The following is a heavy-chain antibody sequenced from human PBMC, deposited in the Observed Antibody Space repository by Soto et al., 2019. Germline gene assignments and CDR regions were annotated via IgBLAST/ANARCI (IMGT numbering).Heavy chain of an antibody. V-gene: IGHV1-69*13. CDR3: ARGISGWSLDFPTQYYFDY. D-gene: IGHD6-19*01. CDR2: IIPIFGTA. J-gene: IGHJ4*02. CDR1: GGTFSSYA. Sequence: GASVKVSCKASGGTFSSYAISWVRQAPGQGLEWMGGIIPIFGTANYAQKFQGRVTITADESTSTAYMELSSLRSEDTAVYYCARGISGWSLDFPTQYYFDYWGQGTLVTVS.